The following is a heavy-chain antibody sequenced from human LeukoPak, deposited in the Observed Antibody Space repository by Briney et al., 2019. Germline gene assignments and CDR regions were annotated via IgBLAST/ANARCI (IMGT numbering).Heavy chain of an antibody. CDR2: ISSSGSTI. CDR1: GFTFSDYY. V-gene: IGHV3-11*01. CDR3: ARAQLAARIRAHPLH. D-gene: IGHD6-6*01. Sequence: GGSLRLSCAASGFTFSDYYMSWIRQAPGKGLEWVSYISSSGSTIYYADSVKGRFTISRDNAKNSLYLQMNSLRGEDTAVYYCARAQLAARIRAHPLHWGQGTLVTVSS. J-gene: IGHJ4*02.